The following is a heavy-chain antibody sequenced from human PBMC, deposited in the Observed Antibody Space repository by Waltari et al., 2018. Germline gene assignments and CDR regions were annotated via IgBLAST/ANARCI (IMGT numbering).Heavy chain of an antibody. CDR3: AKSYRRDGYNYDY. J-gene: IGHJ4*02. D-gene: IGHD5-12*01. V-gene: IGHV1-24*01. CDR1: GYTLTELS. CDR2: FGPEDGET. Sequence: QVQLVQSGAEVKKPGASVKVSCKVSGYTLTELSMHWVRQGPGKGLEWMGGFGPEDGETIDALKLQGGVTMTEDTSTDTAYMELSSLRAEDTAVYYCAKSYRRDGYNYDYWGQGTLVTVSS.